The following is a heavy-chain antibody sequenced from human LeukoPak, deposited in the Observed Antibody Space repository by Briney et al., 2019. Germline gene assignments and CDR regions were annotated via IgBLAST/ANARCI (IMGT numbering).Heavy chain of an antibody. Sequence: GGSLRLSCAASGFTFAIHAMTWVRQAPGKGLEWVSGISGDGASAHYAESVKGQFTISRDNSQNTLFLQMNSLRVEDTAIYYCAKDSYVSGRPLHTFDVWGQGTMVTVSS. CDR2: ISGDGASA. CDR1: GFTFAIHA. V-gene: IGHV3-23*01. CDR3: AKDSYVSGRPLHTFDV. J-gene: IGHJ3*01. D-gene: IGHD3-10*01.